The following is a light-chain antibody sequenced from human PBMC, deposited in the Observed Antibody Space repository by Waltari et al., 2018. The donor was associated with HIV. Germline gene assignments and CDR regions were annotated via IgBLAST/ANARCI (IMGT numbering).Light chain of an antibody. V-gene: IGKV1-39*01. CDR2: AAS. Sequence: DIQMTQSPSPLSASVGDRVTITCRSSQNVDNYLNWYQQKAGKAPELLIYAASKLQRGVPSRFSCSGSGTDFTLTISGLQPEDVATYFCQQSDRTPYTFGQGTKL. CDR3: QQSDRTPYT. J-gene: IGKJ2*01. CDR1: QNVDNY.